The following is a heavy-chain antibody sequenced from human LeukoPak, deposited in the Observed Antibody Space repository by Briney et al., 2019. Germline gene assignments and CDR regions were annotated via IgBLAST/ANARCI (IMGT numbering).Heavy chain of an antibody. CDR3: AGTLHYYDFWSGPPQSDYWFDP. Sequence: GGSLRLSCAASGFTFSSYWMSWVRQAPGKWLEWVANIKQDGSEKYYVDSVKGRFTISRDNAKNSLYLQMNSLRAEDTAVYYCAGTLHYYDFWSGPPQSDYWFDPWGQGTLVTVSS. V-gene: IGHV3-7*01. CDR1: GFTFSSYW. CDR2: IKQDGSEK. J-gene: IGHJ5*02. D-gene: IGHD3-3*01.